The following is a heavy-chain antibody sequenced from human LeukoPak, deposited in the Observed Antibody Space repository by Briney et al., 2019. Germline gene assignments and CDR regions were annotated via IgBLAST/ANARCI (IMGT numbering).Heavy chain of an antibody. CDR3: ARVGSSGWYVHPTLDY. V-gene: IGHV1-2*02. J-gene: IGHJ4*02. CDR1: GYTFTGYY. D-gene: IGHD6-19*01. Sequence: ASVKVSCKASGYTFTGYYIHWVRQAPGQGFEWMGWINPNSGDTNYAQKFQGRVTVKRDTSISTAYMDLSWLRSHDTAVYYCARVGSSGWYVHPTLDYWGQGTLVTVSS. CDR2: INPNSGDT.